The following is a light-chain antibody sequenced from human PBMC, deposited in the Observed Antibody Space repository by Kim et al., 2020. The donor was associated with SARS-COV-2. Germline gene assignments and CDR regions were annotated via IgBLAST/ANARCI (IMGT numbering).Light chain of an antibody. J-gene: IGLJ2*01. V-gene: IGLV3-1*01. CDR1: KLGDKY. CDR2: EDK. CDR3: QAWDSGLVV. Sequence: SYELTQPPSVSVSPGQTATITCSGDKLGDKYACWYQQKPGQSPVLVMYEDKRRPSGIPERFSGSSSGNTATLTISGTQAMDEADYYCQAWDSGLVVFGGG.